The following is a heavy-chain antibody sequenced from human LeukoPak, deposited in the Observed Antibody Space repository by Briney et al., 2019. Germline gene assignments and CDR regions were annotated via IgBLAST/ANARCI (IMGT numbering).Heavy chain of an antibody. V-gene: IGHV1-18*01. CDR2: ISAYNGNT. J-gene: IGHJ4*02. D-gene: IGHD2-2*01. Sequence: ASVKVSCKASGYTFTSYGISWVRQAPGQGLEWMGWISAYNGNTNYAQKLQGRVTMTTDTSTSTAYTELRSLRSDDTAVYYCARIIGPLDVVVPAAIPDYWGQGTLVTVSS. CDR1: GYTFTSYG. CDR3: ARIIGPLDVVVPAAIPDY.